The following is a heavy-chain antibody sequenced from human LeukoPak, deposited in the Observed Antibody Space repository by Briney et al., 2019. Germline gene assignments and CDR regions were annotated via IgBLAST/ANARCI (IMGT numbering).Heavy chain of an antibody. CDR3: ARLTVTNKYYYYYGMDV. Sequence: GESLRISCQGSGYSFTSYWISWVRQMPGKGLEWMGRIDPSDSYTNYSPSFQGHVTISADKSISTAYLQWSSLKASDTAMYYCARLTVTNKYYYYYGMDVWGQGTTVTVSS. V-gene: IGHV5-10-1*01. CDR1: GYSFTSYW. J-gene: IGHJ6*02. CDR2: IDPSDSYT. D-gene: IGHD4-17*01.